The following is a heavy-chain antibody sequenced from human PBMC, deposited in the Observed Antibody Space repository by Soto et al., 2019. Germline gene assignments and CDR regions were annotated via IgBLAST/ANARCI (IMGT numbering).Heavy chain of an antibody. J-gene: IGHJ4*02. CDR2: INPSGGST. Sequence: GASVKVSCKASGYTFTSYYMHWVRQAPGQGLEWMGIINPSGGSTSYAQKSQGRVTMSADTSRNQFSLKLNSVTAADTAVYYCARGGQDFWSGPFDYWGQGALVTVSS. D-gene: IGHD3-3*01. CDR3: ARGGQDFWSGPFDY. CDR1: GYTFTSYY. V-gene: IGHV1-46*01.